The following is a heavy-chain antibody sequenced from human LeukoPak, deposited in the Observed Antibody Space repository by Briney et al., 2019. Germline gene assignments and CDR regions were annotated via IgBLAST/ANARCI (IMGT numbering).Heavy chain of an antibody. CDR1: GFTFSSYS. CDR2: ITASGTAM. J-gene: IGHJ5*02. D-gene: IGHD6-6*01. V-gene: IGHV3-48*01. CDR3: ARGKAQFDP. Sequence: GGSLRLSCAASGFTFSSYSMNWVRQAPGKGLEWVSHITASGTAMFYADSVKGRFTISRGNAKNSLFLQMNSLRAEDTAVYYCARGKAQFDPWGQGTLVTVSS.